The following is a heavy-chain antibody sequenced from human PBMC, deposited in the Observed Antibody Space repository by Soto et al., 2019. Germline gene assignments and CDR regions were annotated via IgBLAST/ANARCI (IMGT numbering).Heavy chain of an antibody. Sequence: QVQLVQSGAEVKKPGSSVKVSCKASGGTFSSYAISWVRQAPGQGLEWMGGIIPIFGTANYAQKFQGRVTITADESTSTAYMERSSLRSEDTAVYYCARVVVVVVPAKHWFDPWGQGTLVTVSS. CDR1: GGTFSSYA. J-gene: IGHJ5*02. CDR3: ARVVVVVVPAKHWFDP. D-gene: IGHD2-15*01. CDR2: IIPIFGTA. V-gene: IGHV1-69*01.